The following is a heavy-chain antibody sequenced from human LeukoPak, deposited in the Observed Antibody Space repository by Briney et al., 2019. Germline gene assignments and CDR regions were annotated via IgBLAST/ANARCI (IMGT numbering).Heavy chain of an antibody. D-gene: IGHD3-10*01. V-gene: IGHV3-21*01. CDR2: ISSSSSYI. J-gene: IGHJ4*02. CDR3: ARDYGVNYYGSGSYLDY. Sequence: PGGSLRLSCAASGFTFSNYNINWVRQAPGKGLEWVSSISSSSSYIFYADSVKGRFTISRDNAKNSLYLQMNSLRAEDTAVYYCARDYGVNYYGSGSYLDYWGQGTLVTVSS. CDR1: GFTFSNYN.